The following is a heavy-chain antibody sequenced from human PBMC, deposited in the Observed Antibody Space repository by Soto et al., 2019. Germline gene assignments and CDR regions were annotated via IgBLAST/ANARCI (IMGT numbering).Heavy chain of an antibody. D-gene: IGHD2-15*01. Sequence: QVQLVESGGGVVQPGRSLRLSCAASGFTFSIYAMHWDRQAPGKGLEWVAVISYDGARKAYANSVKGRFTISRDTSKNTLYLQMNSLRVEDTAAYYCSRGDREDTAVVIGARPGEYGMDVWGRGTTVTVSS. CDR3: SRGDREDTAVVIGARPGEYGMDV. CDR2: ISYDGARK. J-gene: IGHJ6*02. CDR1: GFTFSIYA. V-gene: IGHV3-30-3*01.